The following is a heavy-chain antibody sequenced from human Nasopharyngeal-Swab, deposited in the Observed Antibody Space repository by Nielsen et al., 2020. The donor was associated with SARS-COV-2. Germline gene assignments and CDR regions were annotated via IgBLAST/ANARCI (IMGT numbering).Heavy chain of an antibody. V-gene: IGHV3-21*01. CDR3: LRGDSRDV. CDR1: GFPFRSYT. CDR2: TNAAGTYA. J-gene: IGHJ3*01. Sequence: GESLKISRSASGFPFRSYTMNWVRQAPGKGLGWVSSTNAAGTYAHYADSLKGRFTIPRENAKNSLYLQMNRLGAEDTAVYYCLRGDSRDVWGQGTMVTVSS. D-gene: IGHD3-22*01.